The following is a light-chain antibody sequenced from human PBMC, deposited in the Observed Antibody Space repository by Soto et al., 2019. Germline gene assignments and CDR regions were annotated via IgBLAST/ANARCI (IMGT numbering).Light chain of an antibody. Sequence: DIQMTQSPSSLSASVGDTVTITCRASQSIGKHLNWYQQKPGKAPKFLIYSVSSLQSGVPSRFSGSGSGPHFNLKISSLQPEDFATHHSTQSYSPPLTVRKGTPLEI. CDR2: SVS. CDR3: TQSYSPPLT. J-gene: IGKJ5*01. CDR1: QSIGKH. V-gene: IGKV1-39*01.